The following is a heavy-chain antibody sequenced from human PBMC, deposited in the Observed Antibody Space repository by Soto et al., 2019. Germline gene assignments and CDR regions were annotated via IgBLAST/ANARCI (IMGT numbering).Heavy chain of an antibody. V-gene: IGHV3-74*01. CDR3: TRGPRPISTGTGAY. J-gene: IGHJ4*02. D-gene: IGHD3-10*01. CDR1: GFIFKMYW. Sequence: PVGSLRLSCAASGFIFKMYWMHWVRQSPGKGLVWISRIYNDGTYSDYADSVRGRFTISRDNVNDTLYLQMNNLRAEDSGLYYCTRGPRPISTGTGAYWGQGTQLTVSS. CDR2: IYNDGTYS.